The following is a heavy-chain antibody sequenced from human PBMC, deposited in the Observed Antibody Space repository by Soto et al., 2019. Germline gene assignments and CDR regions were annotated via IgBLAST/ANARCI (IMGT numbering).Heavy chain of an antibody. Sequence: PSETLSLTCTVSNGSISTYYWTWVRQPPGKGLEWIGYVYYSGSSNYNPSLKSRVGMSIGTSKNQFSLELKSVTAADTATYYCVRDYLLAGFDTWGQGILVTVSS. CDR1: NGSISTYY. D-gene: IGHD3-16*02. CDR2: VYYSGSS. CDR3: VRDYLLAGFDT. J-gene: IGHJ5*02. V-gene: IGHV4-59*01.